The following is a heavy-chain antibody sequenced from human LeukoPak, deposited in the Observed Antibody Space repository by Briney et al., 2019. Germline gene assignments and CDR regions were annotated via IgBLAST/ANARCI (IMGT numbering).Heavy chain of an antibody. Sequence: KSSQTLSLTCTVSGGSISSGSYYWSWIRQPAGKGLEWIGRIYTSGSTNYNPSLKSRVTLSVDTSKNQFSLKLSSVTAADTAVYYCAITAYYDFWSGYPLFDIWGQGTMVTVSS. D-gene: IGHD3-3*01. CDR2: IYTSGST. CDR1: GGSISSGSYY. J-gene: IGHJ3*02. CDR3: AITAYYDFWSGYPLFDI. V-gene: IGHV4-61*02.